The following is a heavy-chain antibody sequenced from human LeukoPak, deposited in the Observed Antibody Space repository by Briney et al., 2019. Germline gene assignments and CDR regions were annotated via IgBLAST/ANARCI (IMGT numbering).Heavy chain of an antibody. CDR3: ARGYSSPVPNFDY. V-gene: IGHV1-2*02. J-gene: IGHJ4*02. Sequence: ASVKVSCKASGYTFTDYYMHWVRQAPGQGLEWMGWINPNNGGTSYAQKFRGRVTMTRDTSITTSYMELPSLTSDDTAVYYCARGYSSPVPNFDYWGQGTLVTVSS. CDR2: INPNNGGT. D-gene: IGHD6-13*01. CDR1: GYTFTDYY.